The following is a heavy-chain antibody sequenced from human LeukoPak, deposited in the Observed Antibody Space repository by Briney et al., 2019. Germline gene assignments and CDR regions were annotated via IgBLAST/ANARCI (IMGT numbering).Heavy chain of an antibody. J-gene: IGHJ4*02. Sequence: GGSLRLSCAASGFTFSSYWMSWVRQAPGKGLEWVANIKQDGSEKYYVDSVKGRFTISRDNAKNSLYLQMNSLRAEDTAVYYCARDYYDSSGYYYLLLYYFDYWGQGTLVTVSS. CDR3: ARDYYDSSGYYYLLLYYFDY. D-gene: IGHD3-22*01. CDR1: GFTFSSYW. CDR2: IKQDGSEK. V-gene: IGHV3-7*01.